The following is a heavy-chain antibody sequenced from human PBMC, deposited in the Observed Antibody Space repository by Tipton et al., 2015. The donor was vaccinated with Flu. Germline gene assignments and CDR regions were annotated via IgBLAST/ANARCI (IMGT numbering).Heavy chain of an antibody. CDR3: ARAVGYDRGYYFDS. D-gene: IGHD2-15*01. J-gene: IGHJ4*02. V-gene: IGHV4-59*01. CDR1: GGSISGYY. Sequence: TLSLTCTVSGGSISGYYWTWIRQPPGKGLEWIGYIYYSGSTNYNPSLKSRVTISVDTSKNQFSLKLSSVTAADTAVYYCARAVGYDRGYYFDSWGQGTLVTVSS. CDR2: IYYSGST.